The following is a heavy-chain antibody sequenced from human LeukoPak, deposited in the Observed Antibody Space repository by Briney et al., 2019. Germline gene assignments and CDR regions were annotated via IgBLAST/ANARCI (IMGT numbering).Heavy chain of an antibody. V-gene: IGHV3-9*01. CDR3: AKDKGRWLQLPQDY. J-gene: IGHJ4*02. CDR2: ISWNSGSI. CDR1: GFTFDDYA. D-gene: IGHD5-24*01. Sequence: SGRSLRLSCAASGFTFDDYAMHWVRQAPGKGLEWVSGISWNSGSIGYADSVKGRFTISRDNAKNSLYLQKNSLRAEDTALYYCAKDKGRWLQLPQDYWGQGTLVTVSS.